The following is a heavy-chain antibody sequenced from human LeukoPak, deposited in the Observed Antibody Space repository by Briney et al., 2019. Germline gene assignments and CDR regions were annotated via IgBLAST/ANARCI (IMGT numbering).Heavy chain of an antibody. CDR2: INWNGGST. CDR3: ARDRRGGGPDSRGYYFDY. CDR1: GFTFDDYG. Sequence: GGSLRLSCAASGFTFDDYGMSWVRQAPGKGLEWVSGINWNGGSTTYADSVRGRFTISRDNSKNTLYLQMNSLRAEDTAVYYCARDRRGGGPDSRGYYFDYWGQGTLVTVSS. V-gene: IGHV3-20*04. J-gene: IGHJ4*02. D-gene: IGHD3-22*01.